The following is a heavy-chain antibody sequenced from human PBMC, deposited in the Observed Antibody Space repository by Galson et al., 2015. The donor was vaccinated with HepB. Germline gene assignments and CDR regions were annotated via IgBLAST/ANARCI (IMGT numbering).Heavy chain of an antibody. V-gene: IGHV3-11*01. J-gene: IGHJ5*02. CDR3: ARGWDIVVVPAADNGSGNWFDP. D-gene: IGHD2-2*01. CDR1: GFTFSDYY. CDR2: ISSSGSTI. Sequence: SLRLSCAASGFTFSDYYMSWIRQAPGKGLEWVSYISSSGSTIYYADSVKGRFTISRDNAKNSLYLQTNSLRAEDTAVYYCARGWDIVVVPAADNGSGNWFDPWGRGTLVTVSS.